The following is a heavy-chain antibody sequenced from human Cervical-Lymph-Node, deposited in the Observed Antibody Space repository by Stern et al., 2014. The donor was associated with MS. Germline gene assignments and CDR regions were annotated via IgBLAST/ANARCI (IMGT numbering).Heavy chain of an antibody. J-gene: IGHJ6*02. CDR3: ARHTINFDSFYYGMDV. CDR1: GGSISSSNW. V-gene: IGHV4-4*02. D-gene: IGHD3-9*01. CDR2: ISHSGST. Sequence: QVQLQESGPGLVKPSGTLSLICAVSGGSISSSNWWTWVRQSPGKGLEWIGEISHSGSTNYNPSLKSRVTISVDKSKNQFSLSSVTAADTAVYCARHTINFDSFYYGMDVWGQGTTVTVSS.